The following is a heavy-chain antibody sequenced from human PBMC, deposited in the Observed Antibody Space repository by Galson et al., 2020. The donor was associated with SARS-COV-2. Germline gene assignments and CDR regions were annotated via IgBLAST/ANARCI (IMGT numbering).Heavy chain of an antibody. CDR1: GFTFSSYA. CDR2: ISYDGSNK. J-gene: IGHJ4*02. Sequence: GGSLRLSCAASGFTFSSYAMHWVRQAPGKGLEWVAVISYDGSNKYYADSVKGRFTISRDNSKNTLYLQMNSLRAEDTAVYYCARDQVTAYFDYWGQGTLVNVSS. D-gene: IGHD2-21*02. CDR3: ARDQVTAYFDY. V-gene: IGHV3-30*01.